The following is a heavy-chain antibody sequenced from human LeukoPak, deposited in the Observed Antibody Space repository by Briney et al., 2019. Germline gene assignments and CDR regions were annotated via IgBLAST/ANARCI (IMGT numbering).Heavy chain of an antibody. CDR1: GFTFSSYG. CDR2: IRSKANSYAT. CDR3: TSLYSSSIN. Sequence: GGSLRLSCAASGFTFSSYGIHWVRQASGKGLEWVGRIRSKANSYATAYAASVKGRFTISRDDSKNTAYLQMNSLKTEDTAVYYCTSLYSSSINWGQGTLVTVSS. J-gene: IGHJ4*02. V-gene: IGHV3-73*01. D-gene: IGHD6-13*01.